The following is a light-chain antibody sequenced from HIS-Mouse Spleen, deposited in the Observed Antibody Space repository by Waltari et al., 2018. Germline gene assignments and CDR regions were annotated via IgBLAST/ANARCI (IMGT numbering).Light chain of an antibody. CDR2: EVS. CDR3: SSYAGSNNVV. CDR1: SSDVGGYNY. Sequence: QSALTQPPSASGSPGQSVTISCTGTSSDVGGYNYVPWYQQHPGKAPKLMIYEVSKRPSGVPDSFSGSKSGNTASLTVSGLQAEDEADYYCSSYAGSNNVVFGGGTKLTVL. V-gene: IGLV2-8*01. J-gene: IGLJ2*01.